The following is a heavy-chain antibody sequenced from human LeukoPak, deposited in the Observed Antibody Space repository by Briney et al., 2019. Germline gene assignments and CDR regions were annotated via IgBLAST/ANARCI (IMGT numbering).Heavy chain of an antibody. CDR3: ARTTPLTYYYDSSGYYYAFDI. V-gene: IGHV4-30-4*01. CDR2: IYYSGST. D-gene: IGHD3-22*01. Sequence: SETLSLTCTVSGGSISSGDYYWSWIRQPPGKGLEWIGYIYYSGSTYYNPSLKSRVTISVDTSKSQFSLKLSSVTAADTAVYYCARTTPLTYYYDSSGYYYAFDIWGQGTMVTVSS. CDR1: GGSISSGDYY. J-gene: IGHJ3*02.